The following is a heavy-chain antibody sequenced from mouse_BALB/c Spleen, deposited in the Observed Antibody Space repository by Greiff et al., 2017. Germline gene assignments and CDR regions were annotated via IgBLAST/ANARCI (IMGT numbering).Heavy chain of an antibody. D-gene: IGHD2-3*01. CDR3: TRDNGYYAFDY. J-gene: IGHJ2*01. CDR1: GYSFTSYW. V-gene: IGHV1-5*01. CDR2: LYPGNSDT. Sequence: EVQLQQSGTVLARPGASVKMSCKASGYSFTSYWMHWVKQRPGQGLEWIGALYPGNSDTSYNQKFKGKAKLTAVTSASTAYMELSSLTNEDSAVYYCTRDNGYYAFDYWGQGTTLTVSS.